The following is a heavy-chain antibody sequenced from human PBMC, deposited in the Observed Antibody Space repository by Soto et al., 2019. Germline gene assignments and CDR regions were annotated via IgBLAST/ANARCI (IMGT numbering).Heavy chain of an antibody. Sequence: SETLSLTCAVSGGSISSSNWWSWVRQPPGKGLEWIGEIYHSGSTNYNPSLKSRVTISVDTSKNQFSLKLSSVTAADTAVYYCAESGRAIYFDYWGEGILVTVSS. CDR3: AESGRAIYFDY. CDR1: GGSISSSNW. V-gene: IGHV4-4*02. J-gene: IGHJ4*02. CDR2: IYHSGST.